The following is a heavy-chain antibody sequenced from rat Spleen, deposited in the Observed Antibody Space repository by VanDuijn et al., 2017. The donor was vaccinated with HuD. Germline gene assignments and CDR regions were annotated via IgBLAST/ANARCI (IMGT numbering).Heavy chain of an antibody. J-gene: IGHJ2*01. D-gene: IGHD1-10*01. CDR3: TSNNFDY. V-gene: IGHV5-20*01. CDR1: GFTFSDYY. CDR2: INTGGST. Sequence: EVQLVESGGGLVQPGRSLKLSCVASGFTFSDYYMVWVRQAPTKGLEWVASINTGGSTYYPDSVKGRFTISRDNAKSTLYLQMNSLRSEDTATYYCTSNNFDYWGQGVMVTVSS.